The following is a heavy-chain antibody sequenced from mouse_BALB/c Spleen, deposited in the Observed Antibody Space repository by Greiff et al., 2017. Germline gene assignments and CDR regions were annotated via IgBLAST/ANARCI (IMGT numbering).Heavy chain of an antibody. Sequence: QVQLQQPGAELVKPGAPVKLSCKASGYTFTSYWMNWVKQRPGRGLEWIGRIDPSDSETHYNQKFKDKATLTVDKSSSTAYIQLSSLTSEDSAVYYCASCLTGKLYYAMDYWGQGTSVTVSS. CDR3: ASCLTGKLYYAMDY. CDR1: GYTFTSYW. J-gene: IGHJ4*01. CDR2: IDPSDSET. V-gene: IGHV1-69*02. D-gene: IGHD4-1*01.